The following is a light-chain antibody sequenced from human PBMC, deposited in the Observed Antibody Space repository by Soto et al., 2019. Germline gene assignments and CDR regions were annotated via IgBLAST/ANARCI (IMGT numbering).Light chain of an antibody. CDR1: SSDVADYNY. Sequence: QSVLTQPPSASGSPGQSVTISCTGTSSDVADYNYVSWYQQYPGKAPKRMIYEVSKRPSGVPDRFSGSKSGNTASLTVSGLQAEDEADYYCSSYAGSNNWVFGGGTKLTVL. V-gene: IGLV2-8*01. J-gene: IGLJ3*02. CDR2: EVS. CDR3: SSYAGSNNWV.